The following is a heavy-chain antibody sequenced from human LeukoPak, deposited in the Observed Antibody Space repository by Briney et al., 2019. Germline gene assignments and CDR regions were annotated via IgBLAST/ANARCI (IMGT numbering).Heavy chain of an antibody. J-gene: IGHJ6*03. CDR3: ARVYYYYMDV. CDR1: GGSFSGYY. CDR2: INHSGST. Sequence: KPSETLSLTCAVYGGSFSGYYWSWIRQPPGKGLEWIGEINHSGSTNYNPSLKSRVTISVDTSKNQFSLKLSSVTAADTAVYYCARVYYYYMDVWRKGTTVTVSS. V-gene: IGHV4-34*01.